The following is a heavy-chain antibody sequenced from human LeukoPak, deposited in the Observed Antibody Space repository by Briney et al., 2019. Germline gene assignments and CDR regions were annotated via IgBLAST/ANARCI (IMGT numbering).Heavy chain of an antibody. Sequence: SETLSLTCTVSGGSISSYYWGWIRQPPGKGLEWIGSISYSGSTYYNPSLKSRVTISVDTSKNQFSLKLSSVTAADTAVYYCARGYCSGGSCYSYYYYNYMDVWGKGTTVTVSS. D-gene: IGHD2-15*01. J-gene: IGHJ6*03. CDR3: ARGYCSGGSCYSYYYYNYMDV. V-gene: IGHV4-39*07. CDR2: ISYSGST. CDR1: GGSISSYY.